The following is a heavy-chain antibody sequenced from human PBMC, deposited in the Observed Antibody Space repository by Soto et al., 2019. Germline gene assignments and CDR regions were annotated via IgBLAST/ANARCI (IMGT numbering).Heavy chain of an antibody. V-gene: IGHV3-48*02. CDR3: ARRYYYDSSGLTFDY. CDR1: GFTFSSYS. Sequence: GGSLRLSCAASGFTFSSYSMNWVRQAPGKGLEWVSYISSSSSTIYYADSVKGRFTISRDNAKNSLYLQMNSLRDEDTAVYYCARRYYYDSSGLTFDYWGQGTLVTVSS. CDR2: ISSSSSTI. D-gene: IGHD3-22*01. J-gene: IGHJ4*02.